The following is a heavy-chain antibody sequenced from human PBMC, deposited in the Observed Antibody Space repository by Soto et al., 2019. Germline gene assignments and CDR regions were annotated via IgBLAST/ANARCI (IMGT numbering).Heavy chain of an antibody. Sequence: SETLSLTCTVSGGSIGSYYWSWTRQPPGKGLEWIGYIYYSGSTNYNPSLKSRVTISVDTSKNQFSLKLSSVTAADTAVYYCARTLHIYYYYGMDVWGQGTTVTVSS. CDR1: GGSIGSYY. CDR2: IYYSGST. CDR3: ARTLHIYYYYGMDV. V-gene: IGHV4-59*01. J-gene: IGHJ6*02.